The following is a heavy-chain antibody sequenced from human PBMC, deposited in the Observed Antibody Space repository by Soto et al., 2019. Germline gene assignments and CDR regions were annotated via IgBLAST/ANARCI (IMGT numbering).Heavy chain of an antibody. CDR1: GYTFTSYA. Sequence: ASVKVSCKASGYTFTSYAMHWVRQAPGQRLEWMGWINAGNGNTKYSQKFQGRVTITRDTSASTAYMELSSLRSEDTAVYYCARVWEYSSSSHWFDPWGQGTLVTVSS. CDR3: ARVWEYSSSSHWFDP. V-gene: IGHV1-3*01. D-gene: IGHD6-6*01. CDR2: INAGNGNT. J-gene: IGHJ5*02.